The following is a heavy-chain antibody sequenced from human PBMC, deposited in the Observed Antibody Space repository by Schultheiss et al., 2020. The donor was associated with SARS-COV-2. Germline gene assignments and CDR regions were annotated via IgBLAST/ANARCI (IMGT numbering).Heavy chain of an antibody. J-gene: IGHJ5*02. CDR3: ARSLSHQPLPTQA. V-gene: IGHV3-21*01. Sequence: GESLKISCAASGFTFSSYSMNWVRQAPGKGLEWVSSISSSSSYIYYADSVKGRFTISRDNAKNSLYLQMNSLRAEDTAVYYCARSLSHQPLPTQAWGQGTLVTVAS. CDR1: GFTFSSYS. D-gene: IGHD2-2*01. CDR2: ISSSSSYI.